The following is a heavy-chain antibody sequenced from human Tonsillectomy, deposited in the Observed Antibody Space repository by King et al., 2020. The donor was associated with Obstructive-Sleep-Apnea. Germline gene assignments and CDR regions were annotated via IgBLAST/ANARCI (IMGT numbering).Heavy chain of an antibody. CDR3: ARDLKSAGRVIGQYYFALDV. D-gene: IGHD2/OR15-2a*01. Sequence: QLVQSGAEVKKPGASVKVSCKASGYSFIKDYVHWVRQAPGQGLEWMGIINPSSGSTRYAQMFQGRVTLTRDTSAVTVYMELSSLRSEDTAVYYWARDLKSAGRVIGQYYFALDVWGQGTTVTVSS. CDR1: GYSFIKDY. CDR2: INPSSGST. V-gene: IGHV1-46*01. J-gene: IGHJ6*02.